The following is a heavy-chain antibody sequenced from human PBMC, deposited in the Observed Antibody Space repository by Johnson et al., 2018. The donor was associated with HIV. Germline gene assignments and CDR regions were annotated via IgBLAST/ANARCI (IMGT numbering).Heavy chain of an antibody. J-gene: IGHJ3*02. CDR2: ISGSGGST. CDR1: GFTFDDYA. D-gene: IGHD2-2*01. CDR3: ARGEGYCSSTSWDDAFDI. V-gene: IGHV3-23*04. Sequence: AQLVESGGGVVRPGGSLRLSCAASGFTFDDYAMSWVRQAPGKGLEWVSAISGSGGSTYYADSVKGRFTISRDNSKNTLYLQMNSLRAGDTAVYYCARGEGYCSSTSWDDAFDIWGQGTMVTVSS.